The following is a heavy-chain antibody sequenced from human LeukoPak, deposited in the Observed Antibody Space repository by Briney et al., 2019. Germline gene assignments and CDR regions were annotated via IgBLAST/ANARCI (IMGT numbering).Heavy chain of an antibody. CDR1: GYTFTSYA. J-gene: IGHJ4*02. D-gene: IGHD6-13*01. Sequence: ASVKVSCKASGYTFTSYAMHWVRQAPGQRLEGMGWINAGNGNTKYSQKFQGRVTITRDTSASTAYMELSSLRSEDTAVYYCARVVDSSSWYYFDYWGQGTLVTVSS. V-gene: IGHV1-3*01. CDR3: ARVVDSSSWYYFDY. CDR2: INAGNGNT.